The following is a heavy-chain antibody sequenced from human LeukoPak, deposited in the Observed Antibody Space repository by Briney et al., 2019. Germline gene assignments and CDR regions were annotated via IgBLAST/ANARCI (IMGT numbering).Heavy chain of an antibody. V-gene: IGHV4-61*01. D-gene: IGHD3-22*01. CDR3: ARDLTDYYELDY. CDR1: AGSISSGSYD. Sequence: PSETLSLTCTVSAGSISSGSYDWSWIRQRPGKGLEWSGLLYSSENINYNPSLKSRVTMSVDTSKNQFSLKLNSVTAADTAVYYCARDLTDYYELDYWGQGTLVTVSS. CDR2: LYSSENI. J-gene: IGHJ4*02.